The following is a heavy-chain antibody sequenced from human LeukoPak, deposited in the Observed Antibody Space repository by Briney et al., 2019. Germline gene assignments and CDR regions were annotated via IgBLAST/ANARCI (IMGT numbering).Heavy chain of an antibody. V-gene: IGHV4-59*08. CDR1: GGSMSSYY. CDR3: ARGGYYYDSSGYYYERGYYYYYMDV. J-gene: IGHJ6*03. Sequence: PSETLSLTCSVSGGSMSSYYWSWIRQSPGKGLEWIGYIYHSGSTDYNPSLKSRVTISVDTSKNQFSLKLSSVTAADTAVYYCARGGYYYDSSGYYYERGYYYYYMDVWGKGTTVTISS. D-gene: IGHD3-22*01. CDR2: IYHSGST.